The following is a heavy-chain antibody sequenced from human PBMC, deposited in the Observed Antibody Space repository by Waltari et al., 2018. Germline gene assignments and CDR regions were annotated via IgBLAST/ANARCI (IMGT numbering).Heavy chain of an antibody. CDR3: ARPALEHFSHAAFDV. J-gene: IGHJ3*01. V-gene: IGHV1-2*06. CDR2: INPNTGGA. Sequence: VQLVQSGAEVKRPGASVKVSCKTSGYTFTDYHIHWVRQAPGQGLGWLGRINPNTGGANFAQNFRGRVTMTRDTSIITAYMELISLTSDDTAVYFCARPALEHFSHAAFDVWGQGTIVSVSS. D-gene: IGHD3-3*02. CDR1: GYTFTDYH.